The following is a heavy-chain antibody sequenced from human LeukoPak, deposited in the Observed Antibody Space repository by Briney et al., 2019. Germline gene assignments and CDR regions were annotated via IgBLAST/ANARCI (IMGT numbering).Heavy chain of an antibody. CDR3: ARGGGYGPFDY. CDR1: GFTFSSYD. CDR2: IWFDGSNK. J-gene: IGHJ4*02. D-gene: IGHD1-26*01. Sequence: PGRSLRLSCAASGFTFSSYDMHWVRQAPGKGLEWVAIIWFDGSNKYCTDSVKGRFTISRDNSKNTVSLQMNSLRAEDTAVYYCARGGGYGPFDYWGQGTQVTVSS. V-gene: IGHV3-33*01.